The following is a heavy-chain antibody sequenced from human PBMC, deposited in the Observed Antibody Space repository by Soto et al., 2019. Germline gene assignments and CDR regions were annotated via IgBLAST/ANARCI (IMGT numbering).Heavy chain of an antibody. Sequence: EVQLLESGAGLVQPGGSLRLSCAASGFTFSSYAMSWVRKAPGKGLEWVSAISGSGGSTYYADSVKGRFTISRDNSKNTLYLQMNSLRAEDTAVYYCAKAKWYSSGWYEYYYYYYGMDVWGQGTTVTVSS. CDR1: GFTFSSYA. CDR3: AKAKWYSSGWYEYYYYYYGMDV. V-gene: IGHV3-23*01. J-gene: IGHJ6*02. D-gene: IGHD6-19*01. CDR2: ISGSGGST.